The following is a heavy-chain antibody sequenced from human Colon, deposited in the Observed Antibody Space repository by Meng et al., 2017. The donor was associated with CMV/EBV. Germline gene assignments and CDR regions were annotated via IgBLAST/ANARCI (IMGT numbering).Heavy chain of an antibody. D-gene: IGHD2/OR15-2a*01. CDR2: ISGSGGST. J-gene: IGHJ6*02. CDR3: AKEEAKEYSYGMDV. Sequence: GESLKISCAASGFTFSSYAMSWVRQAPGKGLEWVSAISGSGGSTYYADSVKGRFTISRDNSKNTLYLQMNSLRAEDTAVYYCAKEEAKEYSYGMDVWGQGTTVTVSS. V-gene: IGHV3-23*01. CDR1: GFTFSSYA.